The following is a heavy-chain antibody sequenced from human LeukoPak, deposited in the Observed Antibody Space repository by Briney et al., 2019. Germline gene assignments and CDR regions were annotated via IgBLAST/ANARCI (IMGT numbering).Heavy chain of an antibody. J-gene: IGHJ4*02. CDR2: INPGDSDP. V-gene: IGHV5-51*01. CDR1: GYIFTSYW. D-gene: IGHD6-13*01. CDR3: ARHGLGSSWFGFDY. Sequence: GDSRKISFKGSGYIFTSYWIGWVRQMPGEGLEWMGIINPGDSDPRYSPSFQGQVTISADKSISTAYLQWSSLKASDSAMYYCARHGLGSSWFGFDYWGQGTLVTVSS.